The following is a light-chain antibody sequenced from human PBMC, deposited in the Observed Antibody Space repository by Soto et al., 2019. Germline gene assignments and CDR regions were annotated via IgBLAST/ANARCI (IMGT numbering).Light chain of an antibody. J-gene: IGKJ4*01. Sequence: EIVLTQSPATLSLSPGERATLSCRASQSVSNYLAWYQQKPGQAPRLFIYDASNRATGIPARFSGSGSGTDFPPTISSLEPEDFAVYSCLQRSKWPLTFGGGTKVEIK. CDR3: LQRSKWPLT. CDR2: DAS. CDR1: QSVSNY. V-gene: IGKV3-11*01.